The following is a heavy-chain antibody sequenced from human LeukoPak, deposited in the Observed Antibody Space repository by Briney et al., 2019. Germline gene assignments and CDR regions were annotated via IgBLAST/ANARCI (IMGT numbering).Heavy chain of an antibody. J-gene: IGHJ4*02. V-gene: IGHV4-61*02. CDR3: ARVAAGQKGRIDY. CDR1: GGSISSGSYY. D-gene: IGHD6-13*01. Sequence: PSETLSLTCTVSGGSISSGSYYWSWIQQPAGKGLEWIGRIYTSGSTNYNPSLKSRVTISVDTSKNQFSLKLSSVTAADTAVYYCARVAAGQKGRIDYWGQGTLVTVSS. CDR2: IYTSGST.